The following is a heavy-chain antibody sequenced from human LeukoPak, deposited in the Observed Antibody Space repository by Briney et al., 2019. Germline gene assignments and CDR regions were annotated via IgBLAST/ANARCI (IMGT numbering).Heavy chain of an antibody. CDR2: IYPADSDT. CDR3: ARKGLGSQVPRGMDV. J-gene: IGHJ6*02. CDR1: GYSFSSYW. V-gene: IGHV5-51*01. D-gene: IGHD3-10*01. Sequence: GESLKISFKASGYSFSSYWIGWVRQMPGKGLEWMGIIYPADSDTRHSPSFQGQVTISADKSISTAYLQWSGLKASDTAMYYCARKGLGSQVPRGMDVWGQGTTVTVSS.